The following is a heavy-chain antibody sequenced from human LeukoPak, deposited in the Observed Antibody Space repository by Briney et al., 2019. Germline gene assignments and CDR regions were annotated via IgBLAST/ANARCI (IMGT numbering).Heavy chain of an antibody. Sequence: GGSLRLSCAASGFTFDDFAMHRVRQAPGKGLEWVSGINWNGGSTGYADSVKGRFTISRDNAKNSLYLQMNSLRAEDTALYYCARDTYGSGSYYGGFDYWGQGTLVTVSS. V-gene: IGHV3-20*04. CDR1: GFTFDDFA. CDR2: INWNGGST. CDR3: ARDTYGSGSYYGGFDY. D-gene: IGHD3-10*01. J-gene: IGHJ4*02.